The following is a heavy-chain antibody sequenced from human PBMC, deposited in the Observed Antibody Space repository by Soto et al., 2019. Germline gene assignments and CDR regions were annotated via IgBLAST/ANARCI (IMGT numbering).Heavy chain of an antibody. J-gene: IGHJ6*03. CDR3: ARGSPLDYYMDV. D-gene: IGHD6-13*01. V-gene: IGHV4-34*01. Sequence: SETLSLTCAVYGGSFSGYYWSWIRQPPGKGLEWIREINHSGSTNYNPSLKSRVTISVDTSKNQFSLKLSSVTAADTAVYYCARGSPLDYYMDVWGKGTTVTVSS. CDR1: GGSFSGYY. CDR2: INHSGST.